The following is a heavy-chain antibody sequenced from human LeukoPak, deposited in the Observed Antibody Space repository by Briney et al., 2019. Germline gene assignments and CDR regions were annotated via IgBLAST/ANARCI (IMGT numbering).Heavy chain of an antibody. CDR1: GYTFTSYG. D-gene: IGHD2-2*01. V-gene: IGHV1-18*01. J-gene: IGHJ4*02. Sequence: ASVKVSCRASGYTFTSYGISWVRQAPGQGLEWMGWISAYNGNTNYAQKLQGRVTMTTDTSTSTAHMELRSLRSDDTAVYYCASSCSSTSCYAEGLGYWGQGTLVTVSS. CDR2: ISAYNGNT. CDR3: ASSCSSTSCYAEGLGY.